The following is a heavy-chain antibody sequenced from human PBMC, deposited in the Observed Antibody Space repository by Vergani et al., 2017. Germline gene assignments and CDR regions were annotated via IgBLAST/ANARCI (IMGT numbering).Heavy chain of an antibody. J-gene: IGHJ6*03. D-gene: IGHD3-10*01. V-gene: IGHV1-18*01. Sequence: QVQLVQSGAEVKKPGASVKVSCKASGYTFTSYGISWVRQAPGQGLEWMGWISAYNGNTNYAQKLQGRVTMTTDTSTSTAYMELRSLRSDDTAVYYCAREELLWFGELSVSPYYYYYYMDVWCKGTTVTVSS. CDR1: GYTFTSYG. CDR3: AREELLWFGELSVSPYYYYYYMDV. CDR2: ISAYNGNT.